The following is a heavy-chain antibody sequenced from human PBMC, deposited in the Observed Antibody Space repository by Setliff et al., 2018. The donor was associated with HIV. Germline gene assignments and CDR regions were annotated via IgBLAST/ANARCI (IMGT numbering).Heavy chain of an antibody. CDR1: GFNFRDSW. Sequence: PGGSLRLSCSTSGFNFRDSWMSWLRLAPGKGLEWVANISPDGSERYSVDSVRGRFTISRDNAKKSLYLQMESLRAEDTAIYYCASQFLDVDNNYSPALGHWGQGTLVTVSS. D-gene: IGHD2-21*01. V-gene: IGHV3-7*03. CDR2: ISPDGSER. J-gene: IGHJ4*02. CDR3: ASQFLDVDNNYSPALGH.